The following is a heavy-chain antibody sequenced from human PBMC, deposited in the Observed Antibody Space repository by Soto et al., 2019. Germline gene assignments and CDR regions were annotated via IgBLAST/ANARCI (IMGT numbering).Heavy chain of an antibody. D-gene: IGHD1-1*01. CDR3: ARHSRGLERRTNWFDP. Sequence: PSETLSLTCTVSGGSISSGGYYWSWIRQHPGKGLEWIGSIYYSGSTYYNPSLKSRVTISVDTSKNQFSLKLSSVTAADTAVYYCARHSRGLERRTNWFDPWGQGTLVTVSS. CDR2: IYYSGST. J-gene: IGHJ5*02. V-gene: IGHV4-39*01. CDR1: GGSISSGGYY.